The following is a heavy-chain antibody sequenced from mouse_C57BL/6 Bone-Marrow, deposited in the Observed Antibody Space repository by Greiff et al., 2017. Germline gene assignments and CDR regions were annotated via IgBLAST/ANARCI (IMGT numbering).Heavy chain of an antibody. CDR2: IDPETGGT. CDR3: TRSGWVLPLFAY. V-gene: IGHV1-15*01. D-gene: IGHD2-3*01. J-gene: IGHJ3*01. Sequence: QVQLQQSGAELVRPGASVTLSCKASGYTFTDYEMHWVKQTPVHGLEWIGAIDPETGGTAYNQKFKGKAILTADTSSSTAYMELRSLTSEDSAVYYCTRSGWVLPLFAYWGKGTLVTVSA. CDR1: GYTFTDYE.